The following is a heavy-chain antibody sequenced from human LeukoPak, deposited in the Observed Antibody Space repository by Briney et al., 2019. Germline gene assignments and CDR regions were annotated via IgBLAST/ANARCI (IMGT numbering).Heavy chain of an antibody. CDR3: AKYGNSGWVIDY. V-gene: IGHV4-59*08. D-gene: IGHD6-19*01. CDR2: IYYTGAT. J-gene: IGHJ4*02. Sequence: PSETLSLTCTVSGGSLGTNNWTSIRQPPGKGLEYIGYIYYTGATNYNPSLKSRVTMSVDTSKNQCSLRLSSVTAGDTAVYFCAKYGNSGWVIDYWGQGTLVTVSS. CDR1: GGSLGTNN.